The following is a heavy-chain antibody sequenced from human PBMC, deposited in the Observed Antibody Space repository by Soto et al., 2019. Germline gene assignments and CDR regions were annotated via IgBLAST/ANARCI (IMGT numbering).Heavy chain of an antibody. CDR3: AREDIVVVPAAHDYYYYYMDV. CDR2: IYYSGST. V-gene: IGHV4-31*03. D-gene: IGHD2-2*01. J-gene: IGHJ6*03. Sequence: LSLTCTVSGGSISSGGYYWSWIRQHPGKGLEWIGYIYYSGSTYYNPSLKSRVTISVDTSKNQFSLKLSSVTAADTAVYYCAREDIVVVPAAHDYYYYYMDVWGKGTTVTVSS. CDR1: GGSISSGGYY.